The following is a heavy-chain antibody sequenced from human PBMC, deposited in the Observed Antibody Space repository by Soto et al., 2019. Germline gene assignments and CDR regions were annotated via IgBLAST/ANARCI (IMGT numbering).Heavy chain of an antibody. CDR3: ARDNTPYYDILTGYSAVDY. CDR1: GYTFNSYG. Sequence: GASVKVSCKASGYTFNSYGVGWVRQAPGQGLEWMGWISTNNGNTNYAQNLQGRVTMTTDTSTSTAYLELRSLRSDDTAVYYCARDNTPYYDILTGYSAVDYWGQRTLVTVSS. D-gene: IGHD3-9*01. V-gene: IGHV1-18*01. J-gene: IGHJ4*02. CDR2: ISTNNGNT.